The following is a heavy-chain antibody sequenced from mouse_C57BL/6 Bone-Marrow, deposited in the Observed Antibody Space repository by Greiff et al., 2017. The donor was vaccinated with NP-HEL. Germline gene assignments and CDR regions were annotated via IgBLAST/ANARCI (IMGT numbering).Heavy chain of an antibody. J-gene: IGHJ3*01. CDR3: ARDLAYSNCGEFAY. D-gene: IGHD2-5*01. CDR1: GFTFSSYA. CDR2: ISDGGSYT. Sequence: EVKLVESGGGLVKPGGSLKLSCAASGFTFSSYAMSWVRQTPEKRLEWVATISDGGSYTYYPDNVKGRFIISRDNAKNNLYLQMSHLKSRYTAMYYCARDLAYSNCGEFAYWGQGTLVTVSA. V-gene: IGHV5-4*01.